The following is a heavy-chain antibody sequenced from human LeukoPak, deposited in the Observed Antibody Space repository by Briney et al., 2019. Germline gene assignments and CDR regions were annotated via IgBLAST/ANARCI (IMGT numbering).Heavy chain of an antibody. D-gene: IGHD6-19*01. CDR1: GFTFSSYG. J-gene: IGHJ4*02. V-gene: IGHV3-33*01. Sequence: GGSLRLSCAASGFTFSSYGMHWVRQAPGKGLEWVAVIWYDGSNTYYADSVKGRFTISRDNSKNTLYLQMNSLRAEDTAVYYCARDLGDWSSGWLYHFDYWGQGTLVTVSS. CDR2: IWYDGSNT. CDR3: ARDLGDWSSGWLYHFDY.